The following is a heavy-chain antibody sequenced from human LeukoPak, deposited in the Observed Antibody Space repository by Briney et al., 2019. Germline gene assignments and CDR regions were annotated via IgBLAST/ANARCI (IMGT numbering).Heavy chain of an antibody. CDR2: MSSGSSYI. Sequence: KSGGSLRLSCTASGFTLSTFAMTWVRQAPGKGLEWISSMSSGSSYIYYADSVRGRFSISRDNAKNSLYLMMNNLRAEDTGIYYCARDRPTGASRVFVVQWGEGTPVTVSS. J-gene: IGHJ4*02. D-gene: IGHD3-3*01. CDR1: GFTLSTFA. CDR3: ARDRPTGASRVFVVQ. V-gene: IGHV3-21*06.